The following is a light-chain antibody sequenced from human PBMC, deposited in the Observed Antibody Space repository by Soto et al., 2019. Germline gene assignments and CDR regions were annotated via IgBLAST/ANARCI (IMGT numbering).Light chain of an antibody. V-gene: IGLV1-40*01. J-gene: IGLJ1*01. CDR2: TNS. CDR1: SSNIGANYD. Sequence: QSVLTQPPLVSGAPGQRVTISCTGSSSNIGANYDVHWYQHLPGTAPKLLIYTNSNRPSGVPDRFSGSKSGTSASLAITGLQAEDEADYYCQSYDSSLSGYVVGTGTKLTVL. CDR3: QSYDSSLSGYV.